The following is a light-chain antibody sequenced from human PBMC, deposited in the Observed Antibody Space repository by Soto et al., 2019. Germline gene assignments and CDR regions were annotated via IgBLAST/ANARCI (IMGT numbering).Light chain of an antibody. J-gene: IGLJ2*01. V-gene: IGLV2-14*03. Sequence: QSALTQPASVSGSPGQSITISCAGTSSDIGGYNYVSWYQQHPGKAPQLMIYDVSSRPSGVSNRFSGSKAGNTASLTISGHQAEDDADYYCGSFTSSSTLVFGGGTKLTVL. CDR3: GSFTSSSTLV. CDR1: SSDIGGYNY. CDR2: DVS.